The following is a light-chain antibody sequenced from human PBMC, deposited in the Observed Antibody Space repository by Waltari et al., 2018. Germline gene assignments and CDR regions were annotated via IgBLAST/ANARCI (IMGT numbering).Light chain of an antibody. CDR3: SANIGRNNHVI. Sequence: QSALTQPPSASGSPGKSVTISCTGTSIDIINYNCVSWYQPHPGKAPKLMIYEVNRRPSGVPDRFSGSMSGNTASLTVSGLQAEDEADYYCSANIGRNNHVIFGGGTKLTVL. V-gene: IGLV2-8*01. J-gene: IGLJ2*01. CDR2: EVN. CDR1: SIDIINYNC.